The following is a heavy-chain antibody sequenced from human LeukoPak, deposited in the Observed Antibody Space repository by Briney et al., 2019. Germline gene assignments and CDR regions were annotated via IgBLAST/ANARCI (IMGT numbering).Heavy chain of an antibody. V-gene: IGHV4-31*03. D-gene: IGHD5-12*01. CDR2: IYYSGST. Sequence: PPETLSLTCTVSGGSISSGGYYWSWIRQHPGKGLEWIGYIYYSGSTYYNPSLKSRVTISVDTSKNQFSLKLSSVTAADTAVYYCARGYSGYDDYWGQGTLVTVSS. CDR3: ARGYSGYDDY. CDR1: GGSISSGGYY. J-gene: IGHJ4*02.